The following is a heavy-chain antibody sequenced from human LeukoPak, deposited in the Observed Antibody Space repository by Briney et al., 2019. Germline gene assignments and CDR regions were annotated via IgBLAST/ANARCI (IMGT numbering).Heavy chain of an antibody. CDR2: ISGSGGST. CDR1: GFTFSSYA. D-gene: IGHD3-22*01. Sequence: SGGSLRLSCAASGFTFSSYAMSWVRQAPGKGLEWVSAISGSGGSTYYADSVKGRFTIPRDNSKNTLYLQMNSLRAEDTAVYYCAKASAMIVVVSKHFDYWGQGTLVTVSS. J-gene: IGHJ4*02. CDR3: AKASAMIVVVSKHFDY. V-gene: IGHV3-23*01.